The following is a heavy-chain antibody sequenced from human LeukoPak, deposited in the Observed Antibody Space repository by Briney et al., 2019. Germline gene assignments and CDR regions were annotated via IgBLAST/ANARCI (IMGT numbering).Heavy chain of an antibody. CDR1: GFIFSSYA. V-gene: IGHV3-64*01. CDR2: ISSNGGST. Sequence: GGSLRLSCAASGFIFSSYAMHWVRQAPGKGLEYVSAISSNGGSTYYANSVKGRFTISRDNSKNTLYLQMGSLRAEDMAVYYCARGHYDSSGSLLYWGQGTLVTVSS. J-gene: IGHJ4*02. CDR3: ARGHYDSSGSLLY. D-gene: IGHD3-22*01.